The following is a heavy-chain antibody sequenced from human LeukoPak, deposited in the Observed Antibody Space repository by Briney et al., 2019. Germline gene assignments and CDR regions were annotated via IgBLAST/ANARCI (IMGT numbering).Heavy chain of an antibody. CDR2: IKQDGSET. Sequence: GGSLRLSCAASGFTFRSYWMTWVRQYPGKGLEWVANIKQDGSETYYADFVKGRFTISRDNAKRSLYLQMNSLRAEDTAVYYCARDRELGSPADAFDIWGQGTMVTVSS. CDR1: GFTFRSYW. J-gene: IGHJ3*02. V-gene: IGHV3-7*01. D-gene: IGHD1-26*01. CDR3: ARDRELGSPADAFDI.